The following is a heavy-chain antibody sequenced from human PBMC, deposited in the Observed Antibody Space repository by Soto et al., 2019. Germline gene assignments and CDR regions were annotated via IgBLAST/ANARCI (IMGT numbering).Heavy chain of an antibody. Sequence: QVQLVESGGGVVQPGRSLRLSCTAPGFTLSSYGMHWVRQAPGKGLEWVAVISNDGSYSNYADSVKGRFTISRDNSQNTLYLQIDSLIPEDTAVYYCATARWLPLIGFWGPGTLVTVSS. CDR1: GFTLSSYG. J-gene: IGHJ4*02. V-gene: IGHV3-30*03. CDR2: ISNDGSYS. D-gene: IGHD6-19*01. CDR3: ATARWLPLIGF.